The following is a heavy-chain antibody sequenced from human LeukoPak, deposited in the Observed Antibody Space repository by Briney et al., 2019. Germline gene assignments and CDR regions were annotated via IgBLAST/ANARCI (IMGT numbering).Heavy chain of an antibody. CDR2: MKSKNSGGTT. D-gene: IGHD3-22*01. J-gene: IGHJ4*02. CDR3: TTELGPPWYQDDISGSKGFDS. Sequence: GGSLRLSCAASGLTFTNAWMSWVRQAPGRGVEWGGRMKSKNSGGTTDYAAPVKGRFTISRDESKNTLYLQIDSLKTEDTAVYYCTTELGPPWYQDDISGSKGFDSWGQGTLVTVSS. V-gene: IGHV3-15*01. CDR1: GLTFTNAW.